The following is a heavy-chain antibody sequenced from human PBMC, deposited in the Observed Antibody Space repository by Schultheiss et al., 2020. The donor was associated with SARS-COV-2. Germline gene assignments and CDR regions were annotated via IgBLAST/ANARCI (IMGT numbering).Heavy chain of an antibody. J-gene: IGHJ5*02. CDR1: GYTFTSYG. Sequence: ASVKVSCKASGYTFTSYGISWVRQAPGQGLEWMGWISAYNGNTNYAQKLQGRVTMTRDTSISTAYMELSRLRSDDTAVYYCARVVPAARASGITRWFDPWGQGTLVTVSS. V-gene: IGHV1-18*01. CDR3: ARVVPAARASGITRWFDP. CDR2: ISAYNGNT. D-gene: IGHD2-2*01.